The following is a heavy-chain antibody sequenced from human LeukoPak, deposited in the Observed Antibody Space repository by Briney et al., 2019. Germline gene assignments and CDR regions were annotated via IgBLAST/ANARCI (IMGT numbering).Heavy chain of an antibody. CDR3: ARRGPGIAAAGTFDY. V-gene: IGHV4-39*01. CDR1: GGSISSSSYY. CDR2: IYYSGST. J-gene: IGHJ4*02. Sequence: PSETLSLTCTVSGGSISSSSYYWGWIRQPPGKGLEWIGSIYYSGSTYYNPSLKSRVTISVDTSKNQFSLKLSSVTAADTAVYYCARRGPGIAAAGTFDYWGQGTLVTVSS. D-gene: IGHD6-13*01.